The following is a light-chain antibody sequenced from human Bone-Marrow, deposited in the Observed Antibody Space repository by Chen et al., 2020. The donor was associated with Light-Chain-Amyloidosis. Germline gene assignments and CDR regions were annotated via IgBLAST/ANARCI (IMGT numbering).Light chain of an antibody. J-gene: IGKJ1*01. CDR1: QSVFYSSNNKNY. V-gene: IGKV4-1*01. CDR3: QQYYSSPWT. Sequence: DIVMTQSPDSLAVSLGERTAINCKSSQSVFYSSNNKNYIAWYQQKPGQPPKLFISWASSRESGVPDRFSGSGSGTDFTLSISSVQAEDVAVYYCQQYYSSPWTFGQGTKVEIK. CDR2: WAS.